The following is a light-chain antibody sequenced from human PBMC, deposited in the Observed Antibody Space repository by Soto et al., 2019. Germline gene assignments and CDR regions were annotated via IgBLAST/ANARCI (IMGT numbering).Light chain of an antibody. J-gene: IGLJ1*01. Sequence: QSALKQPPSVSGAPGQRVTISCTGSSSNIGAGYDVHWYQHLPGTAPKLLIYGNSNRPSGVPDRFSGSKSGTSASLAITGLQAEDEADYYCQSYDSSLSGYVFGTGTKVTVL. V-gene: IGLV1-40*01. CDR3: QSYDSSLSGYV. CDR1: SSNIGAGYD. CDR2: GNS.